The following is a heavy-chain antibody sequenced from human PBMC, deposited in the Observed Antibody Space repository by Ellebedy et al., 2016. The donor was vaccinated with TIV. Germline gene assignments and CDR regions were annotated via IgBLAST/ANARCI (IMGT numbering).Heavy chain of an antibody. Sequence: GESLKISXAASEFTFTKYGMHWVRQAPGKGLEWVALISYNGSKELYADSVKGRFTISKDNDKNTVYLQMNSLTVEDTAVYYCATREEGYSPAMDVWGKGTTVTVSS. CDR1: EFTFTKYG. J-gene: IGHJ6*04. D-gene: IGHD3-22*01. CDR3: ATREEGYSPAMDV. V-gene: IGHV3-30*03. CDR2: ISYNGSKE.